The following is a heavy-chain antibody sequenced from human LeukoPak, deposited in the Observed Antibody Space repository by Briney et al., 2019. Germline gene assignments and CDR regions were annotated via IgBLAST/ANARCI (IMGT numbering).Heavy chain of an antibody. CDR1: GYTFTSYD. D-gene: IGHD2-21*02. Sequence: ASVKVSCKASGYTFTSYDINWVRQATGQGLEWMGWMNPNSGGTNYAQKFQGRVTMTRDMSTSTVYMELSSLRSEDTAVYYCARARVVTAKEGGAFDIWGQGTMVTVSS. CDR2: MNPNSGGT. J-gene: IGHJ3*02. V-gene: IGHV1-8*02. CDR3: ARARVVTAKEGGAFDI.